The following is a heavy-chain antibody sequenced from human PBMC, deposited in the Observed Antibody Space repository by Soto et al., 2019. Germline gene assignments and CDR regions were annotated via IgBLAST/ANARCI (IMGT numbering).Heavy chain of an antibody. V-gene: IGHV3-7*03. Sequence: GGSLRLSCAASGFTFSSYWMIWVRQAPGKGLEWVANIKQDGSEKYYVDSVKGRFTISRGNAKNSLYLQMNSLRAEDTAVYYFARGYCSGGSCYFYYYGMDVWGQGTTVTVSS. CDR3: ARGYCSGGSCYFYYYGMDV. CDR1: GFTFSSYW. CDR2: IKQDGSEK. J-gene: IGHJ6*02. D-gene: IGHD2-15*01.